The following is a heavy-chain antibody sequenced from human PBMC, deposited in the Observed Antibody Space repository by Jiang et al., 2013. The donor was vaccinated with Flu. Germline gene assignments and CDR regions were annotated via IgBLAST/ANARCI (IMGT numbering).Heavy chain of an antibody. V-gene: IGHV3-23*01. CDR1: GFTFSSYA. D-gene: IGHD5-12*01. J-gene: IGHJ4*02. Sequence: GLVQPGGSLRLFCAASGFTFSSYAMGWVRQAPGKGLEWVSGLSGSADSTYYADSVKGRVTISRDNSKNTLYLQMNSLRAEDTAVYYCAKVKRGGYDSDYFDFWGQ. CDR2: LSGSADST. CDR3: AKVKRGGYDSDYFDF.